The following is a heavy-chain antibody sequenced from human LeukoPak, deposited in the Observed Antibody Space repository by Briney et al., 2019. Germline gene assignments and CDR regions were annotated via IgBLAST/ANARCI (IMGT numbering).Heavy chain of an antibody. CDR1: GGSISSYY. D-gene: IGHD1-20*01. CDR2: IYYSGST. CDR3: VRTVTGHFDY. V-gene: IGHV4-59*01. Sequence: PSETLSLTCTVSGGSISSYYWSWIRQPPGKGLEWIGYIYYSGSTNYNPSLKSRVTISVDTSKNQFSLRLSSVTAADTAVYYCVRTVTGHFDYWGQGTLVTVSS. J-gene: IGHJ4*02.